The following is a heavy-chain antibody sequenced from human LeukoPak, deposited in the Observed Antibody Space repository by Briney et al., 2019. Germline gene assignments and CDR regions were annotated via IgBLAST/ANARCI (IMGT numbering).Heavy chain of an antibody. V-gene: IGHV3-53*01. D-gene: IGHD3-22*01. Sequence: GGSLRLSCAASGFTVSDKCMSWVRQAPGKGLEWVSVIYSGGSTYYADSVKGRFTISRDSSKNTLYLQMNSLRAEDTAVYYCAREHYYDNSGYWSWGQGTLVTVSS. J-gene: IGHJ4*02. CDR2: IYSGGST. CDR3: AREHYYDNSGYWS. CDR1: GFTVSDKC.